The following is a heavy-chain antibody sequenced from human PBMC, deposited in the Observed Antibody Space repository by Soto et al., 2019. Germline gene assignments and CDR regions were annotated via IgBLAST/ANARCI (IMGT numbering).Heavy chain of an antibody. CDR3: ARCPKDYDILTGYYWEGMDV. Sequence: GESLKISCKGSGSSFTSYLIGWVRQMPGKGLEWMGIIYPGDSDTRYSPSFQGQVTISADKSISTAYLQWSSLKASDTAMYYCARCPKDYDILTGYYWEGMDVWGQGTTVTVSS. V-gene: IGHV5-51*01. D-gene: IGHD3-9*01. J-gene: IGHJ6*02. CDR2: IYPGDSDT. CDR1: GSSFTSYL.